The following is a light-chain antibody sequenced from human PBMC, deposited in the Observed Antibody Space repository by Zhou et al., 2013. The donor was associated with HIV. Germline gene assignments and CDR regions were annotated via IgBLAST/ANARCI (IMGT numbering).Light chain of an antibody. V-gene: IGKV1-5*03. CDR1: QSINAW. CDR3: QQYNSYPYN. CDR2: KAS. J-gene: IGKJ2*01. Sequence: DIQMTQSPSRLSASVGDRVTITCRASQSINAWLAWYQHKPGKAPTLLIYKASTLESGVPSRFSGGGSGTQFTLTISSLQPEDFATYYCQQYNSYPYNFGQGTKLEIK.